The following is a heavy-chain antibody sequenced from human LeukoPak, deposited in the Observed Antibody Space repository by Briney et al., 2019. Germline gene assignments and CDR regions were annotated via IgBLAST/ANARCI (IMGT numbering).Heavy chain of an antibody. CDR1: GGTFSSYA. CDR3: ATEYSSGWYNY. V-gene: IGHV1-69*04. CDR2: IIPILGIA. Sequence: ASVKVSCKASGGTFSSYAISWVRQAPGQGLEWMGRIIPILGIANYAQKFQGRVTITADKSTSTAYMGLSSLRSEDTAVYYCATEYSSGWYNYWGQGTLVTVSS. D-gene: IGHD6-19*01. J-gene: IGHJ4*02.